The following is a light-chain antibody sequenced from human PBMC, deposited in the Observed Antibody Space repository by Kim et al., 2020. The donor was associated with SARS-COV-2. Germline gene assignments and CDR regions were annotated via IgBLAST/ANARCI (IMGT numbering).Light chain of an antibody. CDR2: SVS. Sequence: APGKAAQVPCGGNHVGSIRVHWCHLSPGQGPVLIICSVSDPPSGIPDQFSGANAAHTATLTISRVEGGDEADYYSQVWNIDSTHWVFGGGTQLTVL. V-gene: IGLV3-21*04. CDR1: HVGSIR. J-gene: IGLJ3*02. CDR3: QVWNIDSTHWV.